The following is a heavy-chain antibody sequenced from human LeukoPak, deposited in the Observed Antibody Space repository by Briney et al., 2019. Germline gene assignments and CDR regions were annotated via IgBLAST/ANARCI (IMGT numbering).Heavy chain of an antibody. Sequence: GGSLRLSCAVSGFTFSNYWMHWVRQAPGKGLVWVSRIKSDGSTTSYADSVKGRFTISRDNAKNTLYLQMNRLRAEDTAVYYCARGYIYGYDYWGQGTLVTVSS. CDR2: IKSDGSTT. V-gene: IGHV3-74*01. D-gene: IGHD5-18*01. J-gene: IGHJ4*02. CDR3: ARGYIYGYDY. CDR1: GFTFSNYW.